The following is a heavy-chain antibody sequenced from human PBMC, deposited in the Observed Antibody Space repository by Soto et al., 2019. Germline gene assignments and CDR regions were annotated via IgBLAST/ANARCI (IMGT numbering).Heavy chain of an antibody. Sequence: QVQLQESGPGLVKPSGTLSLTCAVSGGSISSSNWWSWVRQPPGKGLEWIGEIYHSGSTNYNPSLNSRVTISVDKSKNQFCLKLSSVTAADTAVYYCARVADTTVVENAVDYWGQGTLVTVSS. CDR1: GGSISSSNW. J-gene: IGHJ4*02. V-gene: IGHV4-4*02. CDR2: IYHSGST. CDR3: ARVADTTVVENAVDY. D-gene: IGHD4-17*01.